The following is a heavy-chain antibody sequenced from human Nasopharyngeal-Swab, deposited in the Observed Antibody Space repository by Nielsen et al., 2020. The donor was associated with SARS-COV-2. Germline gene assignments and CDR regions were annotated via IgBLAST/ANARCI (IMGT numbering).Heavy chain of an antibody. Sequence: SVNVSCKASGGTFSSYAISWVRQAPGQGLEWMGGIIPIFGTPNYAQEFQGRVTISADESTSTAYMELSSLRSEDTAVYYCARASDGSENYYYFDYWGQGTLVTVSS. CDR1: GGTFSSYA. CDR2: IIPIFGTP. J-gene: IGHJ4*02. D-gene: IGHD3-10*01. V-gene: IGHV1-69*13. CDR3: ARASDGSENYYYFDY.